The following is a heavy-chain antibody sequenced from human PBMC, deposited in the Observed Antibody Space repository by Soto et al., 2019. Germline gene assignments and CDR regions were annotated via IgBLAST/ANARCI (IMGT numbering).Heavy chain of an antibody. D-gene: IGHD2-15*01. CDR2: ISYDGSNK. V-gene: IGHV3-30*18. Sequence: GGSLRLSCAASGFTFSSYGMHWVRHAPGKVLEWVAVISYDGSNKYYADSVKGRFTISRDNSKSTLYLQMNSLRAEDTAVYYCAKSGGRIVVVVAATGDYWGQGTLVTVSS. CDR3: AKSGGRIVVVVAATGDY. CDR1: GFTFSSYG. J-gene: IGHJ4*02.